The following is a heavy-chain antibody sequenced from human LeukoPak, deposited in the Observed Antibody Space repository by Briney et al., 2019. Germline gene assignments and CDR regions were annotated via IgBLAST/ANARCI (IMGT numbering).Heavy chain of an antibody. D-gene: IGHD3-3*01. CDR1: GFTFSSYG. V-gene: IGHV3-30*03. Sequence: GGSLRLSCSASGFTFSSYGMNWVRQAPGKGLEWVAVISYDGSNKYYADSVKGRFTISRDNAKNSLYLQMNSLRAEDTAVYYCAREGYDFWGVYMDVWGKGTTVTVSS. CDR3: AREGYDFWGVYMDV. J-gene: IGHJ6*03. CDR2: ISYDGSNK.